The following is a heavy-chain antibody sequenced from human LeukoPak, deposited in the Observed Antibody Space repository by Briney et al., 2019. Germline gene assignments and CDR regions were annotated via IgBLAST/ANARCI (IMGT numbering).Heavy chain of an antibody. J-gene: IGHJ4*02. CDR1: GFTFSNYA. CDR3: AKRRSYSGYDIDY. Sequence: PGGSLRLSCAASGFTFSNYAMTWVRQAPGKGLEWVSAITATSDTTYYVDSVKGRFTISRDNSKDTLYLQMNSLRAEDTALYYCAKRRSYSGYDIDYWGQGTLVTVSP. V-gene: IGHV3-23*01. CDR2: ITATSDTT. D-gene: IGHD5-12*01.